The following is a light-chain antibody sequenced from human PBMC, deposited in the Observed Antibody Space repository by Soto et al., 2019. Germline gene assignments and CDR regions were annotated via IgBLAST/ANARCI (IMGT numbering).Light chain of an antibody. CDR2: DVT. V-gene: IGLV2-11*01. Sequence: QSALTQPHSVSGSPGQSVAISCTGTSSDVGAYDYVSWYQQHPGQVPKHMIYDVTKRPSGVPDRFSGSKSGNTASLTISGLQAEDEADYYCCSFAGSDFVFGTGTKVTVL. J-gene: IGLJ1*01. CDR1: SSDVGAYDY. CDR3: CSFAGSDFV.